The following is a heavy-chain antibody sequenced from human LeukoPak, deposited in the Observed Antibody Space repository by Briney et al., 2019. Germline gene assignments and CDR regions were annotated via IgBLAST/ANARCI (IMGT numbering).Heavy chain of an antibody. J-gene: IGHJ3*02. CDR2: ITPFNGNT. CDR1: GYTFTYRY. CDR3: AGSITIFGVVIGAADAFDI. V-gene: IGHV1-45*02. D-gene: IGHD3-3*01. Sequence: SVKVSCKASGYTFTYRYLHWVRQAPGQALEWMGWITPFNGNTNYAQKFQDRVTITRDRSMSTAYMELSSLRSEDTAMYYCAGSITIFGVVIGAADAFDIWGQGTMVTVSS.